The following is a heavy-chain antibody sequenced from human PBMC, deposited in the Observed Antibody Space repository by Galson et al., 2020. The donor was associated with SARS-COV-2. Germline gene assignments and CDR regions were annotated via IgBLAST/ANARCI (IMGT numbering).Heavy chain of an antibody. D-gene: IGHD3-3*01. V-gene: IGHV4-59*01. CDR1: SGSMSNFF. CDR3: ARGPLTEVFGR. J-gene: IGHJ4*02. Sequence: SESLSLTCTVSSGSMSNFFWTWIRQPPRKGLQWIGNTIYSGNTNYSPSPKSRTSISLDASSNQASLMLNSVTASDTAIYDCARGPLTEVFGRWGQGAQITVSS. CDR2: TIYSGNT.